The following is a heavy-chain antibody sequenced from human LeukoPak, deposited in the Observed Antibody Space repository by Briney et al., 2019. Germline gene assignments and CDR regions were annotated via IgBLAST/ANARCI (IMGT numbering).Heavy chain of an antibody. D-gene: IGHD2-2*01. CDR2: INPNSGGT. J-gene: IGHJ4*02. Sequence: ASVKVSCKASGYTFTGYYMHGVRQAPGQGLEWMGWINPNSGGTNYAQKFQGRVTMTRDTSISTAYMELTRLRSDDTAVYYCARDGVVVPAALDYWGQGTLVTVSS. CDR1: GYTFTGYY. V-gene: IGHV1-2*02. CDR3: ARDGVVVPAALDY.